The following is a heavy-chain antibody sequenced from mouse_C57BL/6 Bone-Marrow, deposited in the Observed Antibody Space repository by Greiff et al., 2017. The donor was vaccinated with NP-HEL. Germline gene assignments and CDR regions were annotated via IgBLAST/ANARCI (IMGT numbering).Heavy chain of an antibody. D-gene: IGHD2-4*01. V-gene: IGHV14-3*01. CDR2: IDPANGNT. CDR1: GFNIKNTY. J-gene: IGHJ4*01. Sequence: EVQRVESVAELVRPGASVKLSCTASGFNIKNTYMHWVKQRPEQGLEWIGRIDPANGNTKYAPKFKGKATITADKSSNTAYLQLSSLTSEDTAIYYCARSGLRRRNYYAMDYWGQGTSVTVSS. CDR3: ARSGLRRRNYYAMDY.